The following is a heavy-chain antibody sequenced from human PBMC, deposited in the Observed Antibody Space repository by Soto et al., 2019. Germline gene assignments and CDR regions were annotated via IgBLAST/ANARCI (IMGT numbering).Heavy chain of an antibody. V-gene: IGHV4-4*02. CDR3: ARPAYDILTGYYHRGAFDI. Sequence: QVQLQESGPGLVKPSGTLSLTCAVSGGSISSSNWWSWVRQPPGKGLEWIGEIYHSGSTNYNPSLKSRVTISVDKSKNQFSLKLSSVTAADTAVYYCARPAYDILTGYYHRGAFDIWGQGTMVTVSS. J-gene: IGHJ3*02. CDR1: GGSISSSNW. D-gene: IGHD3-9*01. CDR2: IYHSGST.